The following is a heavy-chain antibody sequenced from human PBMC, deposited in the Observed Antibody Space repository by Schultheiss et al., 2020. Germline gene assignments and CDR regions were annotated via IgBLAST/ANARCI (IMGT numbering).Heavy chain of an antibody. CDR2: IYHSGST. Sequence: SETLSLTCAVYGGSFSGYYWSWIRQPPGKGLEWIGEIYHSGSTNYNPSLKSRVTISVDKSKNQFSLKLSSVTAADTAVYYCARGSGDYVWFDPWGQGTLVTVSS. J-gene: IGHJ5*02. V-gene: IGHV4-34*01. D-gene: IGHD4-17*01. CDR3: ARGSGDYVWFDP. CDR1: GGSFSGYY.